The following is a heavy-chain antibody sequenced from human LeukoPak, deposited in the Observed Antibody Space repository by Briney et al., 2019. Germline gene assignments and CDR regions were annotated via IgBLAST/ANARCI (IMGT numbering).Heavy chain of an antibody. CDR3: ARFVLTGYYMGYFDY. J-gene: IGHJ4*02. D-gene: IGHD3-9*01. Sequence: SETLSLTCTVSGGSISSSSYYWGWIRQPPGKGLEWIGSIYSSGSTYYNPSLKSRVTISVDTSKNQFSLKLSSVTAADTAVYYCARFVLTGYYMGYFDYWGQGTLVTVSS. CDR1: GGSISSSSYY. V-gene: IGHV4-39*07. CDR2: IYSSGST.